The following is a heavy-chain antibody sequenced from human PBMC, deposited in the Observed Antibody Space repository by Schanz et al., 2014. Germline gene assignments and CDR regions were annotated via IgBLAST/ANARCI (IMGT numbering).Heavy chain of an antibody. Sequence: EVQLLESGGGLVQPGGSLRLSCAASGFTFSSYAMSWVRQAPGKGLEWVSAISGSGGSTYYADSVKGRFTISRDNSKNTLYLQMNSLRDEDTAVYYCAKGRFGELRAFDIWGQGTMVTVSS. CDR2: ISGSGGST. J-gene: IGHJ3*02. CDR1: GFTFSSYA. V-gene: IGHV3-23*01. D-gene: IGHD3-10*01. CDR3: AKGRFGELRAFDI.